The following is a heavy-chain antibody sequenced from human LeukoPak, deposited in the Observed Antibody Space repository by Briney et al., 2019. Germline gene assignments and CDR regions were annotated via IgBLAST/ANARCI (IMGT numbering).Heavy chain of an antibody. V-gene: IGHV3-64*01. J-gene: IGHJ6*03. CDR2: ISSNGGST. D-gene: IGHD3-10*01. Sequence: QSGGSLRLSCAASGFTFSSYAIHWVRQAPGKGLEFVSAISSNGGSTYYANSVKGRFTISRDNSKNTLYLQMGSLRAEDMAVYYCAKGGAVSSKSISMVRGTRQYYYYMDVWGKGTAVTISS. CDR1: GFTFSSYA. CDR3: AKGGAVSSKSISMVRGTRQYYYYMDV.